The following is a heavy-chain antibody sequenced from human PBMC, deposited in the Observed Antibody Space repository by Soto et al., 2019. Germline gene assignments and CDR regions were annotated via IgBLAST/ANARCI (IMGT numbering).Heavy chain of an antibody. CDR1: GFTFSSYG. V-gene: IGHV3-30*03. J-gene: IGHJ4*02. CDR3: ATHYYDSSNFDY. D-gene: IGHD3-22*01. Sequence: PGCSLRLSCAAAGFTFSSYGMHWVRQAPGKGLEWVAVISYDGSNKYYADSVKGRLTISRDNSKNTRYLQMNSLRAEDTAVYYCATHYYDSSNFDYWGQGTLVTVSS. CDR2: ISYDGSNK.